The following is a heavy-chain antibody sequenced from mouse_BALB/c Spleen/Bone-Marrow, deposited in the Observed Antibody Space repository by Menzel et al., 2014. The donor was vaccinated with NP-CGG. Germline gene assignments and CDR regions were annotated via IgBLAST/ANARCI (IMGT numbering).Heavy chain of an antibody. Sequence: VQLQQSGPELVKPGASVKISCKASGYTFTDYCINWVKQKPGQGLEWIGWIYPGSGNTKYNEKLKGKATLTVDTSSSTAYMQLSSLTSEDTAVYFCARENYGSSYYFDYWGQGTTLTVSS. V-gene: IGHV1-84*02. J-gene: IGHJ2*01. CDR3: ARENYGSSYYFDY. D-gene: IGHD1-1*01. CDR1: GYTFTDYC. CDR2: IYPGSGNT.